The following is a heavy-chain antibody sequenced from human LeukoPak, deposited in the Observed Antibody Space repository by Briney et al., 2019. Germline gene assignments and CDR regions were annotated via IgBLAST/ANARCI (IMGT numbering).Heavy chain of an antibody. D-gene: IGHD2-2*01. CDR1: GGTFSSYA. J-gene: IGHJ5*02. CDR2: IIPIFGTA. Sequence: SVKVSCKASGGTFSSYAISWVRQAPGQGLEWMGGIIPIFGTANYAQKFQGRVTITADESTSTAYMELSSLRSEDTAVYYCARDPPGGYCSSTSCLENPWFDPWGQGTLVTVSS. CDR3: ARDPPGGYCSSTSCLENPWFDP. V-gene: IGHV1-69*13.